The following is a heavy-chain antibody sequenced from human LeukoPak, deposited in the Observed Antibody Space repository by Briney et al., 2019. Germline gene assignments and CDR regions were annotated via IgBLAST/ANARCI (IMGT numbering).Heavy chain of an antibody. Sequence: GGSLRLSCAASGFTFDDYAMHWVRQAPGKGLEWVSGISWNSGSIGYADSVKGRFTISRDNAKNSLYLQMNSLRAEDTALYYCAKDSNMDVWGKGTTVTISS. CDR2: ISWNSGSI. CDR3: AKDSNMDV. J-gene: IGHJ6*03. CDR1: GFTFDDYA. V-gene: IGHV3-9*01.